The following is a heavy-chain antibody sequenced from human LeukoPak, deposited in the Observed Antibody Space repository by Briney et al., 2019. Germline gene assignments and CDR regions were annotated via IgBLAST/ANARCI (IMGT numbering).Heavy chain of an antibody. CDR2: IYYSGST. CDR1: GGSISSYY. CDR3: ARFGSSWYEDWFDP. Sequence: PSETLSLTCTVSGGSISSYYWSWIRQPPGKGLEWIGYIYYSGSTNYNPSLKSRVTISVDTSKNQFSLKLSSVTAADTAVYYCARFGSSWYEDWFDPWGQGTLVTVSS. D-gene: IGHD6-13*01. V-gene: IGHV4-59*01. J-gene: IGHJ5*02.